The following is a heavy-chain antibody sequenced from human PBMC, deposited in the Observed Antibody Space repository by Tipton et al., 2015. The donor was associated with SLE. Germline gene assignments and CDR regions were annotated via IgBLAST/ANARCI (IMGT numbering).Heavy chain of an antibody. Sequence: TLSLTCTVSGGSISSGGYYWSWIRQHPGKGLEWIGYIYYSGSTNYNPSLKSRVTISVDTSKNQFSLKLSSVTAADTAVYYCARVRYYYDSSGSHWYFDLWGRGTLVTVSS. CDR1: GGSISSGGYY. D-gene: IGHD3-22*01. V-gene: IGHV4-31*03. CDR2: IYYSGST. J-gene: IGHJ2*01. CDR3: ARVRYYYDSSGSHWYFDL.